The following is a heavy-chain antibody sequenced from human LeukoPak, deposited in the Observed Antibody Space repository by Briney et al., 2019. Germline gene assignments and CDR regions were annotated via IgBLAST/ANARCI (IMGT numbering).Heavy chain of an antibody. CDR1: GYSISSGYY. V-gene: IGHV4-38-2*02. Sequence: SETLSLTCTVSGYSISSGYYWGWIRQPPGKGLEWIGSIYHSGSTYYNPSLKSRVTISVDTSKNRFSLKLSSVTAADTAVYYCARDLTGSDAFDIWGQGTMVTVSS. CDR3: ARDLTGSDAFDI. CDR2: IYHSGST. D-gene: IGHD1-26*01. J-gene: IGHJ3*02.